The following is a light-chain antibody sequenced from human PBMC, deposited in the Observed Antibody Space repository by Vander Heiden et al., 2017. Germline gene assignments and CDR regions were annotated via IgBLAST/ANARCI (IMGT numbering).Light chain of an antibody. CDR3: SSYTSSTTFV. Sequence: QSALTQPASVSGSPGQSITISYTGTSSDVGGYNYVSWYQQHPGKVPKLMIYDVSNRPSGVSDRFSGSESGNTASLTISGLQAEDEADYYCSSYTSSTTFVFGTGTKVTVL. J-gene: IGLJ1*01. V-gene: IGLV2-14*03. CDR1: SSDVGGYNY. CDR2: DVS.